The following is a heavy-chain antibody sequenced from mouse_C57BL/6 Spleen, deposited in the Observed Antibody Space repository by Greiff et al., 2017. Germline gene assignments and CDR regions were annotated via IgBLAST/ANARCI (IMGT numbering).Heavy chain of an antibody. CDR2: ISSGGDYI. V-gene: IGHV5-9-1*02. CDR3: TRAIYYYGSSTNYAMDY. CDR1: GFTFSSYA. D-gene: IGHD1-1*01. Sequence: DVKLLESGEGLVKPGGSLKLSCAASGFTFSSYAMSWVRQTPEKRLEWVAYISSGGDYIYYADTVKGRFTISRDNARNTLYLQMSSLKSEDTAMYYCTRAIYYYGSSTNYAMDYWGQGTSVTVSS. J-gene: IGHJ4*01.